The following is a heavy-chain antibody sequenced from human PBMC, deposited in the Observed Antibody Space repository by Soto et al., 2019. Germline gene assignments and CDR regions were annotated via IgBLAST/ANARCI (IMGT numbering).Heavy chain of an antibody. Sequence: EVQSLESGGGLVQPGGPLKVPRAAPGFTFSTHSMAWVRQAPGKGPEWVSGVGGGGIHTFYADSVKGRFTISVDNSKNTVDLQMNSLRVEDTAVYYCAKWSGDGDEWGQGTLVTVSS. CDR1: GFTFSTHS. J-gene: IGHJ4*02. CDR3: AKWSGDGDE. V-gene: IGHV3-23*01. CDR2: VGGGGIHT.